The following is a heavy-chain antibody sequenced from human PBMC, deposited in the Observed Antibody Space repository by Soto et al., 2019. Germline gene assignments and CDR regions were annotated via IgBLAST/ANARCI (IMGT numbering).Heavy chain of an antibody. CDR1: GYTFTSYY. Sequence: SVKVSCKASGYTFTSYYMHWVRQAPGQGLEWMGRIIPILGIANYAQKFQGRVTITADKSTSTAYMELSSLRSEDTAVYYCARDLRDHGMDVWGQGTTVTVSS. CDR2: IIPILGIA. CDR3: ARDLRDHGMDV. V-gene: IGHV1-69*04. J-gene: IGHJ6*02.